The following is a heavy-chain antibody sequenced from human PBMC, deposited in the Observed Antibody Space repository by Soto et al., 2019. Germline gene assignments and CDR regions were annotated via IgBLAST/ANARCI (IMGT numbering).Heavy chain of an antibody. Sequence: QITLKESGPTLVKPTQTLTLTCTFSGFSLSTSGVGVGWIRQPPGKALECLALIYWDDDKRYSPSLKSRLTITKDHSKNQVVLTMTNIDPVDTATYYCAHRRHYCSGCTGYSIWFDPWGQGTLVTVSS. CDR3: AHRRHYCSGCTGYSIWFDP. CDR2: IYWDDDK. D-gene: IGHD2-15*01. J-gene: IGHJ5*02. V-gene: IGHV2-5*02. CDR1: GFSLSTSGVG.